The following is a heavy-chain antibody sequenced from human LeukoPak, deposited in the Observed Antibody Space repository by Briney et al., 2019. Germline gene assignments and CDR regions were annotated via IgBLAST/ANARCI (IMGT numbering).Heavy chain of an antibody. D-gene: IGHD3-22*01. J-gene: IGHJ4*02. Sequence: SETLSLTCTVSGGSISSCSYYWGWIRQPPGKGLEWIGSIYYSGSTYYSPSLKSRATISVDTANNQFSRKLSSVTAADTAVYYCAYDSSGYYSLIYWGQGTLVTVSS. CDR2: IYYSGST. CDR1: GGSISSCSYY. CDR3: AYDSSGYYSLIY. V-gene: IGHV4-39*01.